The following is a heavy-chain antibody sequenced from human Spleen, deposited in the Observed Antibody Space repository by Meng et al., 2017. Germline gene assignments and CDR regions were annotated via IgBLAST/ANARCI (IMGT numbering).Heavy chain of an antibody. J-gene: IGHJ1*01. Sequence: QPQLQESGPGLVKPSEALSLTCSVSGGSISTSGYYWGWIRQPPGKGLDWIGSIGHSGTTYYTPSLRRRVTVSIDTSKNQFSLEVTSVTAADTAVYHCLRGSGGSVWGQGTLVTVSS. CDR1: GGSISTSGYY. CDR2: IGHSGTT. CDR3: LRGSGGSV. V-gene: IGHV4-39*07. D-gene: IGHD3-10*01.